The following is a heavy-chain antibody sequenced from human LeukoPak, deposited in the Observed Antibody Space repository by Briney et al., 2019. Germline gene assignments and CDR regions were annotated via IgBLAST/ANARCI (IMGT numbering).Heavy chain of an antibody. D-gene: IGHD3-10*01. J-gene: IGHJ4*02. CDR1: GDSISPHY. V-gene: IGHV4-59*11. Sequence: SETLSLTCTVSGDSISPHYWSWIRQSPGRGLEWIGYIYYSGRTEYSPSLRGRVTISVDTSKNHFSLKLTSLTVADTAVYYCARGPTSSGFDYWGRGTLVTVSS. CDR2: IYYSGRT. CDR3: ARGPTSSGFDY.